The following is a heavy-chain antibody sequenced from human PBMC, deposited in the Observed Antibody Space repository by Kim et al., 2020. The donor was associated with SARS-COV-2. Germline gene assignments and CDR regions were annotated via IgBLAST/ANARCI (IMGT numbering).Heavy chain of an antibody. CDR1: GYTFPGHH. Sequence: ASVKVSCKASGYTFPGHHIHWVRQAPGQGPEWMGWINPNSGGTDCAQKFQGRVTMTRDTSISTAYMELSRLTSDDTAVYYCVRGGSTTMVRGVVPCDNWGQGTVVPVSS. V-gene: IGHV1-2*02. CDR2: INPNSGGT. J-gene: IGHJ4*02. CDR3: VRGGSTTMVRGVVPCDN. D-gene: IGHD3-10*01.